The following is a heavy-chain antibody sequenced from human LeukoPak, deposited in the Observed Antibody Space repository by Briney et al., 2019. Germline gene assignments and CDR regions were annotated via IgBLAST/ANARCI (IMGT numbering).Heavy chain of an antibody. CDR2: INHSGST. V-gene: IGHV4-34*01. CDR1: GGSFSGYY. J-gene: IGHJ6*03. Sequence: SETLSLTCAVYGGSFSGYYGSCIRQPPGKGLEWIGEINHSGSTNYNPSLKSRVTISVDTSKNQYSLKLSSVTAADTAVYYCARGSVVVVAAIYYYYYYMVVWGKGTTVTVSS. CDR3: ARGSVVVVAAIYYYYYYMVV. D-gene: IGHD2-15*01.